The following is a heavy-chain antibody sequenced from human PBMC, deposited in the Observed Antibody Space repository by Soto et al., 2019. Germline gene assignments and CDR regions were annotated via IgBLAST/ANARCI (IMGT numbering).Heavy chain of an antibody. Sequence: AETLSLTCSASGYSISSGSLWGWIRAPPGRLAEGTSSIYHGGTSFYNPSLKSLVTLSVDSSNTQFFPMISSITAAETADYYAGKAHVMVVAGNTFDYWGHGTLVTVSS. V-gene: IGHV4-38-2*01. D-gene: IGHD2-21*01. CDR2: IYHGGTS. CDR1: GYSISSGSL. J-gene: IGHJ4*01. CDR3: GKAHVMVVAGNTFDY.